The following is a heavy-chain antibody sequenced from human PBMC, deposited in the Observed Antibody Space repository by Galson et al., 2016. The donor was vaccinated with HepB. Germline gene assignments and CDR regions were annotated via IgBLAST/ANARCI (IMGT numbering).Heavy chain of an antibody. D-gene: IGHD3-10*01. Sequence: SLRLSCAASGFLFDSYWIHWARQAPGKGLVWVSRINSYGTTTSYADSVKGRFTISRDNSKKMVYLQMDSLRAEDTGVYYCAKPPGASGPYALDVWGKGTTVKVSS. CDR3: AKPPGASGPYALDV. CDR2: INSYGTTT. J-gene: IGHJ6*04. CDR1: GFLFDSYW. V-gene: IGHV3-74*01.